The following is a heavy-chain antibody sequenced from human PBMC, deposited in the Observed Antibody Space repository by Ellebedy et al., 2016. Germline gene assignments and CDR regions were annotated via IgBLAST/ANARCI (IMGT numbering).Heavy chain of an antibody. CDR1: SFAFSSSI. Sequence: GGSLRLSCAATSFAFSSSIMHWVRQAPGRGLEWVLGVSYDGSIQYYADSVKGRFSLSRDNSKNTLYLEMNSLRTEDTAIYYCARERDAFDIWGQGTMVTVSS. J-gene: IGHJ3*02. CDR2: VSYDGSIQ. CDR3: ARERDAFDI. V-gene: IGHV3-30*04.